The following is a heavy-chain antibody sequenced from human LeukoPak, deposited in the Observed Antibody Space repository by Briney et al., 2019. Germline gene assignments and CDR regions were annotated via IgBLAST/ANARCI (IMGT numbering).Heavy chain of an antibody. V-gene: IGHV3-21*01. CDR3: ARHYDSNSYGPGY. Sequence: PGGSLRLSCAASGFTFDNYAMSWVRQAPGKGLEWVSSISSSSSYIYYADSVKGRFTTSRDNAKDSLYLQMNSLRAEDTAVYYCARHYDSNSYGPGYWGQGTLVTVSS. CDR1: GFTFDNYA. J-gene: IGHJ4*02. CDR2: ISSSSSYI. D-gene: IGHD3-22*01.